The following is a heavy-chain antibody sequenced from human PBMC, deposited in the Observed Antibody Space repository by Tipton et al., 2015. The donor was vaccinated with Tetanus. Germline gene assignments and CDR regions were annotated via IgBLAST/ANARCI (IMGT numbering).Heavy chain of an antibody. J-gene: IGHJ3*01. D-gene: IGHD3-16*02. CDR2: IYYSGST. CDR1: GGSISSYY. Sequence: TLSLTCTVSGGSISSYYWSWIRQPPGKGLEWIGYIYYSGSTNYNPSLKSRVTISVDTSKNQFSLKLSSVTAADTAVYYCARDSSFGGVVVSDAFDFWGQGTMVTVSS. CDR3: ARDSSFGGVVVSDAFDF. V-gene: IGHV4-59*12.